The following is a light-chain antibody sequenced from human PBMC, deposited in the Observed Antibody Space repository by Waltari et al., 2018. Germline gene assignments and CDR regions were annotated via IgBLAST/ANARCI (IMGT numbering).Light chain of an antibody. Sequence: QSALIQPASVSGSPGQSITISCTGTSSDVGGYNFVSWYQHHPGRAPKLMIYDVNKRPPGVPHRVSGSKSGDTASLTISGLLTEDEADYYCSSYAGSSIPVVFGGGTKLTVL. CDR2: DVN. V-gene: IGLV2-23*02. CDR1: SSDVGGYNF. CDR3: SSYAGSSIPVV. J-gene: IGLJ2*01.